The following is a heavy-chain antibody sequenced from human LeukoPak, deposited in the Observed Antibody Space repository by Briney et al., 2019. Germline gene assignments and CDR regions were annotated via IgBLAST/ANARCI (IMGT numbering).Heavy chain of an antibody. CDR1: GGSISSYY. Sequence: KASETLSLTCTVSGGSISSYYLSWIRQPPGKGLEWIGYIYYSGSTNYNPSLKSRVTISVDTSKNQFSLKLSSVTAADTAVYYCARCYLSGCSCYLYGFDPWGQGTLVTVSS. V-gene: IGHV4-59*01. J-gene: IGHJ5*02. CDR2: IYYSGST. CDR3: ARCYLSGCSCYLYGFDP. D-gene: IGHD2-15*01.